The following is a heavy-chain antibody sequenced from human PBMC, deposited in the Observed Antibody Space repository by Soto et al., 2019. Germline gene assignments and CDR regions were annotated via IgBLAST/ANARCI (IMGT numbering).Heavy chain of an antibody. V-gene: IGHV1-58*01. J-gene: IGHJ6*02. CDR2: IVVGSGNT. CDR1: GFTFTSSA. D-gene: IGHD2-2*02. CDR3: AATVVPASIYSYYGLDV. Sequence: QMQLVQSGPEVKKPGTSVKVSCKASGFTFTSSAVQWVRQARGQRLEWIGWIVVGSGNTNYAQKFQERVTITRDMSTSTASMEMSSLRSEDTAVYYCAATVVPASIYSYYGLDVWGQGTKVTVSS.